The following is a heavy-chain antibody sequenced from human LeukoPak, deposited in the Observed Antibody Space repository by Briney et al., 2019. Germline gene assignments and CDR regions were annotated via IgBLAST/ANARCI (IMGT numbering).Heavy chain of an antibody. D-gene: IGHD3-16*01. J-gene: IGHJ4*02. Sequence: PGGSLRLSCTASGFTVSSDYMSWVRQAPGKGLEWVSVVYSGGNTYYADSVKGRFTISRDNSKNTLYLQMNSLGAEDTAVYYCAREPPGGGFDYWGQGTLVTVSS. CDR1: GFTVSSDY. CDR3: AREPPGGGFDY. CDR2: VYSGGNT. V-gene: IGHV3-66*01.